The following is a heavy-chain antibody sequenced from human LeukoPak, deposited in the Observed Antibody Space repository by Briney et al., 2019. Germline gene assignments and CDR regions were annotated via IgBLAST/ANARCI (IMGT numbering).Heavy chain of an antibody. CDR2: MTLDSGRI. CDR3: AELGITMIGGV. V-gene: IGHV3-9*01. Sequence: GGSLRLSCEVSGFTFDKYGMHWVRQVPGKGLEWVSGMTLDSGRIGYADSVKGRFTISRDKAKNSLYLQMNSLRAEDTAVYYCAELGITMIGGVWGKGTTVTISS. CDR1: GFTFDKYG. J-gene: IGHJ6*04. D-gene: IGHD3-10*02.